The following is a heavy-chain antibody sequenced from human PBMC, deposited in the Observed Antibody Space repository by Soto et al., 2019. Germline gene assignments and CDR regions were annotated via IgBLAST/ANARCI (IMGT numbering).Heavy chain of an antibody. CDR1: GFDFEDYA. CDR3: AKSLYYYDSSPLDH. D-gene: IGHD3-22*01. Sequence: VKLVESGGIGVQTGGSLRLSCAAAGFDFEDYAMHWVRQVPGKGLEWVSLTNSDGTDSYYVDSVKGRFTISRDNAKRTLYLQMDRLRPEDTALYFCAKSLYYYDSSPLDHWGQGTRVTVSS. CDR2: TNSDGTDS. V-gene: IGHV3-43D*04. J-gene: IGHJ4*02.